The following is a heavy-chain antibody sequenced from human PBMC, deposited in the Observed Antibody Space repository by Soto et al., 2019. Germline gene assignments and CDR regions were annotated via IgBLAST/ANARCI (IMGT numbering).Heavy chain of an antibody. CDR1: GGSISSYY. D-gene: IGHD5-12*01. CDR2: IYSTGSS. Sequence: SGTLSLTCTVSGGSISSYYWSWIRQPPGKGLEWIGYIYSTGSSNHNPSLKSRVTISVDTSKNQFSLKLTSVTAADTAVYYCARSGERWLQSAFDYWGQGTLVTVSS. V-gene: IGHV4-59*01. CDR3: ARSGERWLQSAFDY. J-gene: IGHJ4*02.